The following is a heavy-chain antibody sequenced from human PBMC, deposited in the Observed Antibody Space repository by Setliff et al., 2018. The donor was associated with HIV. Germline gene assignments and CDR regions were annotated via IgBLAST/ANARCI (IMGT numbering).Heavy chain of an antibody. Sequence: SETLSLTCTVPGDPIFIGGYYWSWIRQHPGGGLEWIGYIYHTGKTYYNPSLQSRIIMSLDMSQNQFSLKLSSVTAADTAVYYCAKEGNSVDNWLDPWGPGTLVTV. V-gene: IGHV4-31*03. CDR1: GDPIFIGGYY. D-gene: IGHD1-26*01. J-gene: IGHJ5*02. CDR3: AKEGNSVDNWLDP. CDR2: IYHTGKT.